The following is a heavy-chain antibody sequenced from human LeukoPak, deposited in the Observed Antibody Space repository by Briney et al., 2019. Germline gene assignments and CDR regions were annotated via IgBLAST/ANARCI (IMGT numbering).Heavy chain of an antibody. Sequence: GGSLRLSCAASGFTFSTSWMHWVRQAPGKGLVWVSQINSDGGRTRYADSVKGRLTISRDNAKNTVYLQMNSLRAEDTAVYYCTSYRAEYFQHWGQGTLVTVSS. J-gene: IGHJ1*01. CDR2: INSDGGRT. CDR1: GFTFSTSW. CDR3: TSYRAEYFQH. V-gene: IGHV3-74*01.